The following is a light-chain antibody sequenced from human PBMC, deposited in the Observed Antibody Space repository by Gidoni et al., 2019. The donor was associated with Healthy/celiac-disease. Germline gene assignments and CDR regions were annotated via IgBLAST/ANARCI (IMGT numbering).Light chain of an antibody. CDR3: QQYNSYSYT. V-gene: IGKV1-5*01. CDR1: QSNSSW. CDR2: DAS. J-gene: IGKJ2*01. Sequence: DIQMNQSPSTLSASVGDRVTITCRASQSNSSWLGWYQQKPGKAPKLLIYDASSLESGVPSRFSGSGSGTEFTLTISSLQPDDFATYYCQQYNSYSYTFGQGTKLEIK.